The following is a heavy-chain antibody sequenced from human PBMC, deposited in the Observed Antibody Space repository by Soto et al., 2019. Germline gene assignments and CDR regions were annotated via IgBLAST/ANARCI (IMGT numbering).Heavy chain of an antibody. CDR3: AREHSTTVLTPGSLYSDY. CDR1: GFSFSSYA. J-gene: IGHJ4*02. V-gene: IGHV3-30*04. D-gene: IGHD4-17*01. CDR2: ISFDGSTT. Sequence: QVQLVESGGGVVQPGRSLRLSCAASGFSFSSYAMHWVRQAPGKGLEWVAVISFDGSTTYYADSVKGRFTFSRDNPKNPLFLQINSLRAEDTAVYFCAREHSTTVLTPGSLYSDYSRQGTLVNVSS.